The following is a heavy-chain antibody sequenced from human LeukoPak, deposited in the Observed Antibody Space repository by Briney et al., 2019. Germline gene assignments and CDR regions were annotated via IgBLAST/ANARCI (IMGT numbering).Heavy chain of an antibody. CDR1: GFTFSNYA. Sequence: GRSLRLSCAASGFTFSNYAMSWVRQAPGKGLEWVSAISGSGGSTYNADSVKGRFTISRDNSKNTLFLQMSSLRAEDTAVYYCASDSSGYYGVFDFWGQGTLVTVSS. CDR2: ISGSGGST. CDR3: ASDSSGYYGVFDF. V-gene: IGHV3-23*01. D-gene: IGHD3-22*01. J-gene: IGHJ4*02.